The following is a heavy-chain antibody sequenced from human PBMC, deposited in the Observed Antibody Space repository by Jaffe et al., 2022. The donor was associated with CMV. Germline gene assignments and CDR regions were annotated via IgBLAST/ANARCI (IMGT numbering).Heavy chain of an antibody. CDR3: ARHRTEPVFEY. Sequence: QLQLQESGPGLVKPSETLSLTCIVSGGSISSGTYYWSWVRQPPGKGLEWIGSIYYSGSTYYDSSLKSRVTISLDTSKNQFSLKLNSVTAADTAVYYCARHRTEPVFEYWGQGTLVTVSS. J-gene: IGHJ4*02. CDR2: IYYSGST. D-gene: IGHD2-2*01. CDR1: GGSISSGTYY. V-gene: IGHV4-39*01.